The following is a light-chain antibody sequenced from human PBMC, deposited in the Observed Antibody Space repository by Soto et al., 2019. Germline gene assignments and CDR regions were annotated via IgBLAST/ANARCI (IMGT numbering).Light chain of an antibody. J-gene: IGLJ1*01. V-gene: IGLV2-11*01. Sequence: QSALTQPRSVSGSPGQSVTISCTGTSSDVGGYNYVSWYQQHPGKAPQFMIYDVTKWPSGVPDRFSGSKSGNTASLTITGLQAEDEADYYCCSYAGSYSYVFGTGTKLTVL. CDR2: DVT. CDR1: SSDVGGYNY. CDR3: CSYAGSYSYV.